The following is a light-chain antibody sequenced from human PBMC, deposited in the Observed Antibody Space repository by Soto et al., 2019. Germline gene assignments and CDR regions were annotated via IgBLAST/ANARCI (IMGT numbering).Light chain of an antibody. CDR3: QESYSFLWGT. Sequence: QVTTFPSYLSASVGDRVTITCRTSQSISTSLNWYQQKAGKAPKLLIYGASTLQSGVPLRFSGSGSGTDFTLTISSLQREDFATYYCQESYSFLWGTCGQGTKVDIK. CDR2: GAS. J-gene: IGKJ1*01. V-gene: IGKV1-39*01. CDR1: QSISTS.